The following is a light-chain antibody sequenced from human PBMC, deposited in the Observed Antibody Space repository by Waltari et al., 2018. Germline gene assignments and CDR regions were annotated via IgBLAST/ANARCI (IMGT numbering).Light chain of an antibody. V-gene: IGKV3-20*01. CDR3: QQYGSSPPDT. CDR2: GAS. J-gene: IGKJ2*01. CDR1: QSVSSSY. Sequence: EIVLTQSPDTLSFSPGERATLSCRASQSVSSSYLAWYQQKPGQAPRLLIYGASSRATGIPDRFSGSGSGTDFTLTISRLEPEDFAVYYCQQYGSSPPDTFGQGTKXEIK.